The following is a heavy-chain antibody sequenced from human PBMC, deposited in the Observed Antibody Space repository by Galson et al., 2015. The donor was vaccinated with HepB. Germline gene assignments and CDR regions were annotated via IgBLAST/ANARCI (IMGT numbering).Heavy chain of an antibody. CDR3: AKGPGIAVAKRYFDY. CDR1: GVNVRDHA. J-gene: IGHJ4*02. D-gene: IGHD6-19*01. V-gene: IGHV3-9*01. Sequence: PLGDACLASGVNVRDHARHGVRQAPGEGLEGGPGISWNSGDIRYAQYFGGRFTITRVTAINSLSLQINSLRVEDTALYYCAKGPGIAVAKRYFDYCGRGTLVTVSS. CDR2: ISWNSGDI.